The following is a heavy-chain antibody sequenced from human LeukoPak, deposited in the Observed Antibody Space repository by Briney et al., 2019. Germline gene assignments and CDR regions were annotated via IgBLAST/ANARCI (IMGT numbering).Heavy chain of an antibody. Sequence: SETLSLTCAVYGGSFSGYSWGWIRQPPGKGLEWIGEINHSANTNYNPSLKSRVTISVDTSKNQFSLKLSSVTAADTAVYYCARDPDYYDSSGYLPGGAFDIWGQGTMVTVP. D-gene: IGHD3-22*01. J-gene: IGHJ3*02. CDR2: INHSANT. V-gene: IGHV4-34*09. CDR3: ARDPDYYDSSGYLPGGAFDI. CDR1: GGSFSGYS.